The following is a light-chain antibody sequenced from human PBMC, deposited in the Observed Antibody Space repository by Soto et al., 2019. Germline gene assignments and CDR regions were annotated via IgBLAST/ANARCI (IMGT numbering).Light chain of an antibody. V-gene: IGLV4-69*01. CDR3: QTWGTGIWV. Sequence: QSVLTQTPSASASLGASVKLTCILSSGHSSNAIVWHQQQPEQGPRYLMKVSSDGSHSKGDGIPDRFSGSSSGAERYLTISSLQSEDEADYYCQTWGTGIWVFGGGTKVTVL. J-gene: IGLJ3*02. CDR2: VSSDGSH. CDR1: SGHSSNA.